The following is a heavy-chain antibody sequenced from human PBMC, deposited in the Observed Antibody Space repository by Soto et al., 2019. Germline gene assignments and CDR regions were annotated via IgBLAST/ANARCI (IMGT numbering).Heavy chain of an antibody. V-gene: IGHV3-23*01. J-gene: IGHJ4*02. CDR2: ISGSGGST. D-gene: IGHD6-19*01. CDR3: AKSGPSGYSSGWYQFDY. CDR1: GFTFSSYA. Sequence: GGSLRLSCAASGFTFSSYAMSWVRQAPGKGLEWVSAISGSGGSTYYADSVKGRFTISRDNSKNTLYLQMNSLRAEDTAVYYCAKSGPSGYSSGWYQFDYWGQGTLVTVSS.